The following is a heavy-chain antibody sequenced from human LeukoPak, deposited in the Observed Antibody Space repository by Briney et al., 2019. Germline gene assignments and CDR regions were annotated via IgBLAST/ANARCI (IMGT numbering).Heavy chain of an antibody. CDR2: LSGSGGST. V-gene: IGHV3-23*01. J-gene: IGHJ6*03. CDR3: AKDPGKHPYYYMDV. Sequence: GGSLRLSCAASGFTFSSYAMSWVRQAPGKGLEWVSTLSGSGGSTYHADSVKGRFSTSRDNSKNTLSLQMNSLRAEDTAVYYCAKDPGKHPYYYMDVWGRGTAVTVSS. CDR1: GFTFSSYA. D-gene: IGHD3-10*01.